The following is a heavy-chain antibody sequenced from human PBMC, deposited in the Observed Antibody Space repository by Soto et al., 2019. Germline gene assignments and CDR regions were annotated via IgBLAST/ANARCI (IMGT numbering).Heavy chain of an antibody. CDR1: GFTFSNHA. Sequence: EVHLLESGGGLVQPGGSLRLSCAASGFTFSNHAMSWVRQTPGEGLEWVSGISFSGDNTYYADSVRGRFTVSRDNSKSTLYLQMNCLRSEDTAVYYCAKRFTLFGVNKLSPDADYCGQGTLVTVSS. CDR3: AKRFTLFGVNKLSPDADY. CDR2: ISFSGDNT. J-gene: IGHJ4*02. V-gene: IGHV3-23*01. D-gene: IGHD3-3*01.